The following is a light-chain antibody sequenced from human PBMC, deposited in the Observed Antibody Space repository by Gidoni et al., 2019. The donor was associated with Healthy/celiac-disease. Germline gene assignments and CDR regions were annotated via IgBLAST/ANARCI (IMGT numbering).Light chain of an antibody. CDR3: QQYNSYSGWT. Sequence: DIQMTQSPSTLSASVGDRVTITCRASQSISSWLAWYQQKPGKAPKLLIYKASSLESGVPSRFSGSGSGTEFTLTISILQPDDFATYYCQQYNSYSGWTFGQGTKVEIK. V-gene: IGKV1-5*03. CDR2: KAS. CDR1: QSISSW. J-gene: IGKJ1*01.